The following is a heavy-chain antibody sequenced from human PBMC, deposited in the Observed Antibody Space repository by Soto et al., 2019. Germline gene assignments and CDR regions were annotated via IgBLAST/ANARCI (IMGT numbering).Heavy chain of an antibody. CDR1: GFTFSSYG. V-gene: IGHV3-30*18. J-gene: IGHJ6*02. D-gene: IGHD6-19*01. Sequence: GGSLRLSCAASGFTFSSYGMHWVRQAPGKGLEWVAVISYDGSNKYYADSVKGRFTISRDNSKNTLYLQMNSLRAEDTAVYYCAKDLLHQWPGLFYYYYGMDVWGQGTTVTVSS. CDR2: ISYDGSNK. CDR3: AKDLLHQWPGLFYYYYGMDV.